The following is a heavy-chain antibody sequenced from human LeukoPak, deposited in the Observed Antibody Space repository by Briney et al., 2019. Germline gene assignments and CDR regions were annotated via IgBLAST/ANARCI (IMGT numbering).Heavy chain of an antibody. V-gene: IGHV3-9*01. CDR1: GFTFDDYA. D-gene: IGHD6-19*01. J-gene: IGHJ4*02. CDR3: AKDLSAVAQEYYFDY. CDR2: ISWNSGSI. Sequence: GRSLRLSCAASGFTFDDYAMHWVRQAPGKGLEWVSGISWNSGSIGYADSVKGRFTISRDNAKNSLYLQMNSLRAEDTALYYCAKDLSAVAQEYYFDYWGQGTLVTVSS.